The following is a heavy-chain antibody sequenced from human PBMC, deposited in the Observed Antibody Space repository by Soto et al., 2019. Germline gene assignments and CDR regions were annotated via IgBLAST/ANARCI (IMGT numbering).Heavy chain of an antibody. V-gene: IGHV1-69*01. CDR3: ARSQGSSTSLEIYYYYYYGMDV. CDR1: GGTFSSYA. J-gene: IGHJ6*02. CDR2: IIPISDTT. Sequence: QMQLVQSGAEVKKPGSSVKVSCKASGGTFSSYAVSWVRQAPGQGLEWMGGIIPISDTTNYAQKFQGRVTITADESTSTAYMELSSLTSEDTAVYYCARSQGSSTSLEIYYYYYYGMDVWGQGTTVTVSS. D-gene: IGHD2-2*01.